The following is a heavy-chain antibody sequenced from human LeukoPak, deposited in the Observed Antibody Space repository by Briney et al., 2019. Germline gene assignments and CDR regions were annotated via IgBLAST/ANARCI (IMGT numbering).Heavy chain of an antibody. CDR2: ISGSGGST. CDR3: ARGSYGDYVYFDY. CDR1: GFTFSSYA. Sequence: GGSLRLSCAASGFTFSSYAITWVRQAPGKGLEWVSGISGSGGSTYYADSVKGRFTISRDNSKNTLYLQMNSLRAEDTAVYYCARGSYGDYVYFDYWGQGSLVTVSS. D-gene: IGHD4-17*01. J-gene: IGHJ4*02. V-gene: IGHV3-23*01.